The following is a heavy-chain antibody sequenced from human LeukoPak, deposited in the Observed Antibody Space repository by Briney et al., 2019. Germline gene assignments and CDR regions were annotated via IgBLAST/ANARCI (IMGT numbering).Heavy chain of an antibody. D-gene: IGHD3-22*01. J-gene: IGHJ4*02. Sequence: PGGSLRLSCAASGFTVSSNYMSWVRQAPGKGLEWVSVIYSGGSTYYADSVKDRFTISRDNSKNTLYLQMNSLRAEDTAVYYCAREGYDSSGYYSTGIDYWGQGTLVTVSS. V-gene: IGHV3-66*02. CDR1: GFTVSSNY. CDR3: AREGYDSSGYYSTGIDY. CDR2: IYSGGST.